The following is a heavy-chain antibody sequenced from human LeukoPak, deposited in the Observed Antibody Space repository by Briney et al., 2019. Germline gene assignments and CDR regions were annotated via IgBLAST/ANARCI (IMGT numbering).Heavy chain of an antibody. J-gene: IGHJ5*02. CDR3: ARSSSWYSWFDP. CDR1: GGSFSGYY. CDR2: INHSGST. V-gene: IGHV4-34*01. Sequence: PSETLSLTCAVCGGSFSGYYWSWIRQPPGKGLEWIGEINHSGSTNYNPSLKSRVTISVDTSKNQFSLKLSSVTAADTAVYYCARSSSWYSWFDPWGQGTLVTVSS. D-gene: IGHD6-13*01.